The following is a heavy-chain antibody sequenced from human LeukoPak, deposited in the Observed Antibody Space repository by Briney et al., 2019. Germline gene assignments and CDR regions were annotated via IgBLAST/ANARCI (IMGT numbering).Heavy chain of an antibody. J-gene: IGHJ3*01. CDR2: INHSGST. V-gene: IGHV4-34*01. D-gene: IGHD2-15*01. CDR1: GGSFSGYY. Sequence: SETLSLTCAVYGGSFSGYYWSWIRQPPGKGLEWIGEINHSGSTNYNPSLKSRVTISVDTSKNQFSLKLSSVTAADTAVYYCARAGDLIVVAMGAFDVWGQGTMVTVSS. CDR3: ARAGDLIVVAMGAFDV.